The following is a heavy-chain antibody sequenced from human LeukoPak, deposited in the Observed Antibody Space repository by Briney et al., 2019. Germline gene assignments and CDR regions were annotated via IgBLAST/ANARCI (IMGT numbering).Heavy chain of an antibody. J-gene: IGHJ2*01. CDR3: ARALETYYDFWSGYSGYWYFDL. V-gene: IGHV4-34*01. D-gene: IGHD3-3*01. CDR2: INHSGST. CDR1: GGSFSGYY. Sequence: SETLSLTCAVYGGSFSGYYWSWIRQPPGKGLEWIGEINHSGSTNYNPSLKSRVTISVDTSKNQFSLKLSSVTAADTAVYYCARALETYYDFWSGYSGYWYFDLWGRGTLVTVSS.